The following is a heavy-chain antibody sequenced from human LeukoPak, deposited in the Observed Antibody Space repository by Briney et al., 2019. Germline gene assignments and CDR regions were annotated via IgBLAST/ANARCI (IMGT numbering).Heavy chain of an antibody. CDR3: ARGVPLGYCTYGVCYPPYYFDY. D-gene: IGHD2-8*01. Sequence: ASVRVSCKASGYTFISYNINWLRQATGQGLEWMGWVNPSSGDASYLQKFQGRLTITRGSSIDTAYMDLSGLRSEDTAVYYCARGVPLGYCTYGVCYPPYYFDYWGQGTLVTASS. V-gene: IGHV1-8*03. CDR1: GYTFISYN. CDR2: VNPSSGDA. J-gene: IGHJ4*02.